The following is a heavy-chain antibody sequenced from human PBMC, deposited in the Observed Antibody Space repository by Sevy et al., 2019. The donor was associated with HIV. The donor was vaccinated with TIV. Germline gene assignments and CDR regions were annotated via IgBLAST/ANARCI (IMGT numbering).Heavy chain of an antibody. V-gene: IGHV5-51*01. CDR3: ARHVDMTTLIGGLYYFDS. CDR1: GYKFTTYW. D-gene: IGHD4-4*01. CDR2: IYPRDSDT. Sequence: GESLKISCKASGYKFTTYWIGWARQMPVKGLEWMGMIYPRDSDTRYSPSFQGQVTISADTSINTAYLQWSSLKASDTAMYFCARHVDMTTLIGGLYYFDSWGQGTLVTVSS. J-gene: IGHJ4*02.